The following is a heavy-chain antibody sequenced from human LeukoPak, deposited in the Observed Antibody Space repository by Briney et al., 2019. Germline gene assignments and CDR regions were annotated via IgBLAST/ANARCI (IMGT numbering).Heavy chain of an antibody. D-gene: IGHD2-15*01. CDR1: GFTFSSYA. Sequence: GGSLRLSCAASGFTFSSYAMSWVRQAPGKGLEWVSIISGSGGSTYHADSVKGRFTISRDNSKNTLYLQMGSLRAEDMAVYYCARQVVAAHFDYWGQGTLVTVSS. V-gene: IGHV3-23*01. J-gene: IGHJ4*02. CDR3: ARQVVAAHFDY. CDR2: ISGSGGST.